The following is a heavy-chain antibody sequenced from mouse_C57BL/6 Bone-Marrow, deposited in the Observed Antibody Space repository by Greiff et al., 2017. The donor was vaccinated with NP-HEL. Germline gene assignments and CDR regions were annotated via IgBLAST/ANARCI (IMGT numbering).Heavy chain of an antibody. J-gene: IGHJ4*01. CDR3: ARDADYRGGNYAMGY. D-gene: IGHD2-13*01. CDR2: SRNKANDYTT. CDR1: GFTFSDFY. Sequence: EVMLVESGGGLVQSGRSLRLSCATSGFTFSDFYMEWVRQAPGKGLEWIAASRNKANDYTTEYSASVKGRFIVSRDTSQSILYLQMNALRAEDTAIYYCARDADYRGGNYAMGYWGQGTSVTVSS. V-gene: IGHV7-1*01.